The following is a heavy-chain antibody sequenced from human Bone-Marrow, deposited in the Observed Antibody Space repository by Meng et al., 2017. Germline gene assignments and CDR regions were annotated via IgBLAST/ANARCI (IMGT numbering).Heavy chain of an antibody. CDR3: AGGRIAAAGTLKYWYFDL. Sequence: SVKVSCKASGGTFSSYAISWVRQAPGQGLEWMGGIIPIFGTANYAQKFQGRVTITADKSTSTAYTELSSLRSEDTAVYYRAGGRIAAAGTLKYWYFDLWGRGTLVTVSS. J-gene: IGHJ2*01. V-gene: IGHV1-69*06. CDR2: IIPIFGTA. D-gene: IGHD6-13*01. CDR1: GGTFSSYA.